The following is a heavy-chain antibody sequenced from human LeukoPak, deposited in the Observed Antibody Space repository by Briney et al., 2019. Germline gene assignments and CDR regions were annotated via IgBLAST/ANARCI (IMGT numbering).Heavy chain of an antibody. CDR2: ISAYNGNT. J-gene: IGHJ5*02. V-gene: IGHV1-18*01. CDR1: GYTFTSYG. Sequence: EASVKVSCKASGYTFTSYGISWVRQAPGQGLEWMGWISAYNGNTNYAQKPQGRVTMTTDTSTSTAYMELRSLRSDDTAVYYCARSRVRYYDSSGYYPMDWFDPWGQGTLVTVSS. D-gene: IGHD3-22*01. CDR3: ARSRVRYYDSSGYYPMDWFDP.